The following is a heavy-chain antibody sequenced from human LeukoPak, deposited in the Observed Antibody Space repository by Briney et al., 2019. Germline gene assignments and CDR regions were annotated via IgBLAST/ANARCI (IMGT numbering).Heavy chain of an antibody. CDR3: ARLNSGSLQGILY. J-gene: IGHJ4*02. CDR1: GYVFTAYY. V-gene: IGHV1-2*02. CDR2: INPNSGGT. Sequence: ASVKVSCKASGYVFTAYYINWVRQSPGLGLEWLGWINPNSGGTNYAQKFQGRVTMTSDTSISTAYLELNSLRSDDTAVYFCARLNSGSLQGILYWGQGSLVTVSS. D-gene: IGHD2-15*01.